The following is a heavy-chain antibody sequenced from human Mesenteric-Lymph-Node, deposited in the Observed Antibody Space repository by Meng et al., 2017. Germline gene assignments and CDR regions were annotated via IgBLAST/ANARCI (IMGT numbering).Heavy chain of an antibody. D-gene: IGHD3-10*01. CDR3: ARITMVRGVIDY. V-gene: IGHV3-30*04. CDR1: GFTFSSYA. Sequence: GESLKISCAASGFTFSSYAMHWVRQAPGKGLEWVAVISYDGSNKYYADSVKGRFTISRDNSKNTLYLQMNSLRAEDTAVYYCARITMVRGVIDYWGQGTLVTVSS. CDR2: ISYDGSNK. J-gene: IGHJ4*02.